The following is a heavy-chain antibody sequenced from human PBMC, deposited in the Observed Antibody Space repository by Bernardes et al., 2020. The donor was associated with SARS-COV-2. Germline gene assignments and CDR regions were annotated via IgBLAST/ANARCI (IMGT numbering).Heavy chain of an antibody. CDR2: VYYTGST. V-gene: IGHV4-61*01. J-gene: IGHJ4*02. CDR3: SRLDQGLDY. Sequence: WETLSLTCSVSGVSVTSGSYYWIWILQSPGKGLEWIVYVYYTGSTAYSPSLKSRVTISADTSKNQFSLKLTSVTSADTAVYFCSRLDQGLDYWGQGTLVNVVS. CDR1: GVSVTSGSYY.